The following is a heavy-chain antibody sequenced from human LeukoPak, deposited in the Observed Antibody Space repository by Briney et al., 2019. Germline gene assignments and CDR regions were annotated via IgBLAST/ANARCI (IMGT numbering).Heavy chain of an antibody. CDR2: IEPRDSYT. J-gene: IGHJ4*02. V-gene: IGHV5-10-1*01. D-gene: IGHD2-2*01. CDR3: ARASNHCSSTSCSNPNDY. CDR1: GYSFTSYW. Sequence: GESLKISCKGSGYSFTSYWISWVRQMPGKGLEWMGRIEPRDSYTNYSPSFQGPVTISADKSISTAYLQWSSLKASDNAMYYCARASNHCSSTSCSNPNDYWGQGTLVTVSS.